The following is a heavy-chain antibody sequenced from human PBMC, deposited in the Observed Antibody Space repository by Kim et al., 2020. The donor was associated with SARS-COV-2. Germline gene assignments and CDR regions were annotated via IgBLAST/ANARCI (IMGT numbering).Heavy chain of an antibody. Sequence: ASVKVSCKVSGYTLTELSMHWVRQAPGKGLEWMGGFDPEDGETIYAQKFQGRVTMTEDTSTDTAYMELSSLRSEDKAVYYCATAGGVVVTYKWFDPWGQGALVTAS. CDR3: ATAGGVVVTYKWFDP. V-gene: IGHV1-24*01. CDR2: FDPEDGET. J-gene: IGHJ5*02. D-gene: IGHD2-21*02. CDR1: GYTLTELS.